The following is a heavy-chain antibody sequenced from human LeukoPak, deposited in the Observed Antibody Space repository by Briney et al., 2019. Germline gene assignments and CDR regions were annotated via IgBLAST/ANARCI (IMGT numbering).Heavy chain of an antibody. D-gene: IGHD3-10*01. CDR1: GFTVSSDY. CDR3: AKDKAMVRGVAFDY. Sequence: GGSLRLSCSASGFTVSSDYMTWVRQAPGKGLEWVSVIYSGGTTYYADSVKGRFTISRDDSKNTLYLQMNSLRAEDTAVYYCAKDKAMVRGVAFDYWGQGTLVTVSS. CDR2: IYSGGTT. V-gene: IGHV3-53*05. J-gene: IGHJ4*02.